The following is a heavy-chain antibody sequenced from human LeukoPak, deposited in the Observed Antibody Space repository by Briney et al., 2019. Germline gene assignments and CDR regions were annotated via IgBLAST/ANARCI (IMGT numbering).Heavy chain of an antibody. Sequence: ASVKVSCKVSGYTVTELSMHWLRQAPGKGLEWMGSFDPEDVETIYAQKFQGRVTMTEDTSTDTAYMELSNLRSEDTAVYYCAREGRGILTGYAFDIWGQGTMVTVSS. D-gene: IGHD3-9*01. CDR1: GYTVTELS. J-gene: IGHJ3*02. CDR3: AREGRGILTGYAFDI. V-gene: IGHV1-24*01. CDR2: FDPEDVET.